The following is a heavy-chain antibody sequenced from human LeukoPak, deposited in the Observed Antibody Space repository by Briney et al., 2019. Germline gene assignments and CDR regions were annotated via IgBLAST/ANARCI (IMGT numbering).Heavy chain of an antibody. V-gene: IGHV3-30-3*01. CDR2: ISYDGSNK. Sequence: PGRSLRLSCAASGFTFSSYAMHWVRQAPGKGLEWVAVISYDGSNKYYADSVKGRFTISRDNSKNTLYLQMNSLRAEDTAVYYCARDQSIVVVTLPDYWGQGTLVTVSS. CDR1: GFTFSSYA. CDR3: ARDQSIVVVTLPDY. D-gene: IGHD3-22*01. J-gene: IGHJ4*02.